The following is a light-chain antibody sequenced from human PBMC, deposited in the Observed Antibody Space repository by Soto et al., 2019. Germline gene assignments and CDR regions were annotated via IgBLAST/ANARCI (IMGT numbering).Light chain of an antibody. Sequence: EIVMTQSPATLSVSPGERATLPCRASQSVSSNLAWYQQKPGQAPRLLIYGASTRATGIPARFSGSGSGTEFTLTISSLQSEDFAVYYRQQYNNWPETFGQGTKVDIK. CDR3: QQYNNWPET. V-gene: IGKV3-15*01. J-gene: IGKJ1*01. CDR2: GAS. CDR1: QSVSSN.